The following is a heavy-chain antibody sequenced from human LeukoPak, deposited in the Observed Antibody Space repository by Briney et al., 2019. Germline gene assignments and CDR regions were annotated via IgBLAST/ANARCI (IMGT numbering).Heavy chain of an antibody. V-gene: IGHV4-59*01. CDR2: IYYSGGT. J-gene: IGHJ6*02. D-gene: IGHD6-25*01. CDR1: GGSISSYY. Sequence: PSETLSLTCTVSGGSISSYYWSWIRQPPGKGLEWIGYIYYSGGTNYNPSLKSRVIISVDTSKNQFSLKLSSVTAADTAVYYCARDRRSNGYGMDVWGQGTTVTVSS. CDR3: ARDRRSNGYGMDV.